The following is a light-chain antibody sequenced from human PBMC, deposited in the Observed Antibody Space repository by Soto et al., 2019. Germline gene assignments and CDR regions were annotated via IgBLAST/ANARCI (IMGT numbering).Light chain of an antibody. V-gene: IGKV3-20*01. CDR1: QSVDSRF. J-gene: IGKJ1*01. CDR3: QHYGNSRA. CDR2: GTY. Sequence: ETVLTQSPGTLSLSPGERAALSCRSSQSVDSRFLAWYQQKPGQAPRLLIYGTYSRATGIPDRFSGSGSGTDFTLTIIRLEPEDFAVYYCQHYGNSRAFGQGTKVEIK.